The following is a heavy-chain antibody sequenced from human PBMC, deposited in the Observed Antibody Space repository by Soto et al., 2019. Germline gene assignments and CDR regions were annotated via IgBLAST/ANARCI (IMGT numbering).Heavy chain of an antibody. J-gene: IGHJ6*02. CDR1: GGSISSSSYY. CDR3: ARLVVPAADYYGMDV. D-gene: IGHD2-2*01. Sequence: KQSQTLSLTCTVSGGSISSSSYYWGWIRQPPGKGLEWIGSIYYSGSTYYNPSLKSRVTISVDTSKNQFSLKLSSVTAADTAVYYCARLVVPAADYYGMDVWGQGTTVTVSS. V-gene: IGHV4-39*01. CDR2: IYYSGST.